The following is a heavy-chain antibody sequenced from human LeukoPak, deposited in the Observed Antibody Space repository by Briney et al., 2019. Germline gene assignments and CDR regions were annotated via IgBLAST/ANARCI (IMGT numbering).Heavy chain of an antibody. CDR3: ARGVVPAAMRAYDAFDI. CDR2: IYYSGST. V-gene: IGHV4-31*03. J-gene: IGHJ3*02. Sequence: PSETLSLTCTVSGGSISSGGYYWSWIRQHPGKGLEWTGYIYYSGSTYYNPSLKSRVTISVDKSKNQFSLKLSSVTAADTAVYYCARGVVPAAMRAYDAFDIWGQGTMVTVSS. D-gene: IGHD2-2*01. CDR1: GGSISSGGYY.